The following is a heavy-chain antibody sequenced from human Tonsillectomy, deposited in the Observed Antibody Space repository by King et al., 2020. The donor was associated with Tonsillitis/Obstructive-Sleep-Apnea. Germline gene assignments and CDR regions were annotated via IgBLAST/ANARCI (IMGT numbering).Heavy chain of an antibody. CDR3: ARDRGIAAAGHLFYYGMDV. CDR1: GFTFSSYW. Sequence: VQLVESGGGLVQPGGSLRLSCAASGFTFSSYWMHWVRQAPGKGLVWVSRINSDGSSTSYADSVKGRFTISRDNAKNTLYLQMNSLRAEDTAVYYCARDRGIAAAGHLFYYGMDVWGQGTTVTVSS. CDR2: INSDGSST. V-gene: IGHV3-74*01. J-gene: IGHJ6*02. D-gene: IGHD6-13*01.